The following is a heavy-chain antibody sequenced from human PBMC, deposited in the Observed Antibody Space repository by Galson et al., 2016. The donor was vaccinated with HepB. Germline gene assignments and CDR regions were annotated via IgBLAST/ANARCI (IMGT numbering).Heavy chain of an antibody. CDR2: IRSNTDDGAT. D-gene: IGHD3-22*01. J-gene: IGHJ4*02. Sequence: SLRLSCAASGFTFSNAWMSWVRQAPRKGLEWVGRIRSNTDDGATDYAAPVKGRFTISRDDSKNTLYLQMNSLKTEDTAVYYCTTDDYYDSSSHYYAGFDYWGQGTLVTVSS. CDR1: GFTFSNAW. CDR3: TTDDYYDSSSHYYAGFDY. V-gene: IGHV3-15*01.